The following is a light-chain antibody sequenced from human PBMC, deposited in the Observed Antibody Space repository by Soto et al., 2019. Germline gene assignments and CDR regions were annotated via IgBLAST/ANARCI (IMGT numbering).Light chain of an antibody. CDR2: DAS. Sequence: DIRMTQSPSSLSASVGDRVTVTCRATQTIDSSLNWYHQKPGKAPNLLIYDASNLQSGVPSRFSGSGSGTEFTLTISSLQPEDFATYYCQQSYSSPYTFGQGTKLEIK. J-gene: IGKJ2*01. CDR1: QTIDSS. V-gene: IGKV1-39*01. CDR3: QQSYSSPYT.